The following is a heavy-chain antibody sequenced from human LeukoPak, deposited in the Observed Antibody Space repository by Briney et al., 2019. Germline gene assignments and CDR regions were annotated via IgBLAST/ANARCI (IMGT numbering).Heavy chain of an antibody. CDR3: AGSYYYYGMDV. Sequence: SDTLSLICSVSGGPISSYYWIGIRQPPGKGLEWIGYIYYSGSTNYNPSLKSRVNISVDTSKNQCSLKLSSVTAADTAVYYCAGSYYYYGMDVWGQGTTVTVSS. CDR2: IYYSGST. CDR1: GGPISSYY. J-gene: IGHJ6*02. V-gene: IGHV4-59*07.